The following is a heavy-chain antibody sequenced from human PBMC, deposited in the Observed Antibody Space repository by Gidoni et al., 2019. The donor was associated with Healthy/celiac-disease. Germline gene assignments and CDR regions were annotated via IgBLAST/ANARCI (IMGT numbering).Heavy chain of an antibody. CDR3: ARDPPSYSSGWYKSFGSAYGMDV. CDR1: GYPFTGYY. Sequence: QVQLVQSGAEVKKPGASVKVSCKASGYPFTGYYMHRVRQAPGQGLEWMGWINPNSGGTNYAQKFQGRVTMTRDTSISTAYMELSRLRSDDTAVYYCARDPPSYSSGWYKSFGSAYGMDVWGQGTTVTVSS. CDR2: INPNSGGT. J-gene: IGHJ6*02. D-gene: IGHD6-19*01. V-gene: IGHV1-2*02.